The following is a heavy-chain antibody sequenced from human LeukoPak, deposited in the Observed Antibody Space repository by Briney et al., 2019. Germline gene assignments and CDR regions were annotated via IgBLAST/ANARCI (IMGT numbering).Heavy chain of an antibody. Sequence: GGSLRLSCAASGFTFSSYAMHWVRQAPGKGLEWVAVISYDGSNKYYADSVKGRFTISRDNSKNTLFLQMNSLRAEDTAVYYCAKDLLTTVTSLDFWGQGTLVTVSS. J-gene: IGHJ4*02. D-gene: IGHD4-17*01. V-gene: IGHV3-30*04. CDR2: ISYDGSNK. CDR1: GFTFSSYA. CDR3: AKDLLTTVTSLDF.